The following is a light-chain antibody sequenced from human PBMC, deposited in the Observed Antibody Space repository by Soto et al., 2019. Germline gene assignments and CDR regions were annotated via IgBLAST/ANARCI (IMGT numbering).Light chain of an antibody. V-gene: IGKV1-17*01. CDR1: QGIRSD. Sequence: DIQMTQSPSSLSASVGDRVTITCRSSQGIRSDLGWYQQKPGKAPKRLIYAASSLQSGVPSSFSGSGSGTEFTLTISSLQPEDVAAYYCLQHNSYPPTFGGGTKVEIK. CDR2: AAS. CDR3: LQHNSYPPT. J-gene: IGKJ4*01.